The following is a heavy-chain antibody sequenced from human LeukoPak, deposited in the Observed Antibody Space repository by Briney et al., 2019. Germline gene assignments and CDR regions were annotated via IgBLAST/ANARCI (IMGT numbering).Heavy chain of an antibody. CDR3: ARDGRSDIVPYNWFDP. CDR2: ISSSGSTI. D-gene: IGHD2-8*01. J-gene: IGHJ5*02. V-gene: IGHV3-11*01. Sequence: GGSLRLSCAASGFTFSDYYMSWIRQAPGKGLEWVSYISSSGSTIYYADSVKGRFTISRDNAKNSLYLQMNSLRAEDTAVYYCARDGRSDIVPYNWFDPWGQGTLVTVSS. CDR1: GFTFSDYY.